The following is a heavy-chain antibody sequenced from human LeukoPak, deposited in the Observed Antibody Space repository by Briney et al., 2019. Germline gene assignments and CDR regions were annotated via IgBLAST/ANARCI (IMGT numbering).Heavy chain of an antibody. D-gene: IGHD5-12*01. Sequence: GGSLRLSCAASGFTFSSYGMHWVRQAPGKGLEWVAVISYDGSNKYYADSVKGRFTISRDNSKNTLYLQMNSLRAEDTAVYYCVKDSGYDFNVFDYWGQGTLVTVSS. J-gene: IGHJ4*02. CDR2: ISYDGSNK. CDR1: GFTFSSYG. CDR3: VKDSGYDFNVFDY. V-gene: IGHV3-30*18.